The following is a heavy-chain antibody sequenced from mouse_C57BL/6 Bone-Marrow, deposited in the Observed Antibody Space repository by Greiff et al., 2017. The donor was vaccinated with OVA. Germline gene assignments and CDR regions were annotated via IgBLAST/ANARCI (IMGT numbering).Heavy chain of an antibody. CDR1: GFTFSSYA. Sequence: EVMLVESGGGLVKPGGSLKLSCAASGFTFSSYAMSWVRQTPEKRLEWVATISDGGSYTYYPDNVKGRFTISRDNAKNNLYLQMSHLKSEDTAMYYFARLSGLLDYWGQGTTLTVSS. J-gene: IGHJ2*01. CDR2: ISDGGSYT. D-gene: IGHD6-2*01. V-gene: IGHV5-4*03. CDR3: ARLSGLLDY.